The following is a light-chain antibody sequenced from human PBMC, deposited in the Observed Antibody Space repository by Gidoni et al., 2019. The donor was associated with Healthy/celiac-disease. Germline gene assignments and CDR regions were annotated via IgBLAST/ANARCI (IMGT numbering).Light chain of an antibody. CDR3: QQSYSTPRST. CDR2: DAS. Sequence: DIHMPQSPSSLSASVGDRVTITCRASKSISSYLNWYQQKPGKAPKLLIYDASSLQSGVPSRFSGSGSGTDFTLTISSLQPEDFATYYCQQSYSTPRSTFGQGTKLEIK. CDR1: KSISSY. V-gene: IGKV1-39*01. J-gene: IGKJ2*02.